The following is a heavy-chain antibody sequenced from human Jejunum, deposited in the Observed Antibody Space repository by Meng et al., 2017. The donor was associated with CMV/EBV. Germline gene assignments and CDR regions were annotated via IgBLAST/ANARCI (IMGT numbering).Heavy chain of an antibody. D-gene: IGHD1-7*01. CDR2: IFYSRST. J-gene: IGHJ4*02. V-gene: IGHV4-59*01. Sequence: TISGGSISSYDWSWIRQPQGKGLEWIGYIFYSRSTDYNPSLKSRVTISVDTYKNQFSLNLRSVTAADTAVYYCAGSYNWNYVSFDYWGLGTLVTVSS. CDR3: AGSYNWNYVSFDY. CDR1: GGSISSYD.